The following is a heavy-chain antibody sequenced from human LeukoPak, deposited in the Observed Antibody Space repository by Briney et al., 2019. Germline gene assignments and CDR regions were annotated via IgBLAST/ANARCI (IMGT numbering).Heavy chain of an antibody. CDR3: AKGRGSDRDGFNFSGFRSAMPFPDY. J-gene: IGHJ4*02. V-gene: IGHV3-23*01. CDR2: ISGSGGST. Sequence: GGSLRLSCAASGFTFSNYVMTWVRQAPGKGLEWVSGISGSGGSTYYANSVKDRFTISRDNSKNTLSLQMNSLRAEDTALYYCAKGRGSDRDGFNFSGFRSAMPFPDYWGQGTLVTVSS. CDR1: GFTFSNYV. D-gene: IGHD5-24*01.